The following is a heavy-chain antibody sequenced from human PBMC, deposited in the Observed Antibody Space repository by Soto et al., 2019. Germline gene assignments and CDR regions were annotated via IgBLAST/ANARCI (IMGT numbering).Heavy chain of an antibody. Sequence: EVQLVESGGGLVKPGGSLRLSCAASGFTFSSYSMNWVRQAPGKGLEWVSSISSSSSYIYYADSVKGRFTISRDNAKNSLYLQMNSLRAEDTAVYYCAREGSYYELEYWGQGTLVTVSS. CDR1: GFTFSSYS. CDR2: ISSSSSYI. CDR3: AREGSYYELEY. J-gene: IGHJ4*02. V-gene: IGHV3-21*01. D-gene: IGHD2-2*01.